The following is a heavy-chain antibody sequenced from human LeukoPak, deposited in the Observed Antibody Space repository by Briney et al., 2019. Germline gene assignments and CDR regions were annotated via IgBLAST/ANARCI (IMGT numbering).Heavy chain of an antibody. J-gene: IGHJ3*02. Sequence: GESLKISCKGSGYSFTSHWIGWVRQMPGKGLEWMGIIYPGDSDTRYSPSFQGQVTISADKSISTAYLQWSSLKVSDTAMYYCARLNSSGWYGGAFDIWGQGTMVTVSS. V-gene: IGHV5-51*01. D-gene: IGHD6-19*01. CDR2: IYPGDSDT. CDR3: ARLNSSGWYGGAFDI. CDR1: GYSFTSHW.